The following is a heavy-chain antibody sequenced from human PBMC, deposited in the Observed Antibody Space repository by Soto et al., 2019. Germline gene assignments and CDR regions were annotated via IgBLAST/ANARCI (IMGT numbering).Heavy chain of an antibody. V-gene: IGHV1-3*01. D-gene: IGHD1-20*01. J-gene: IGHJ4*02. Sequence: ASVKVSCKASGYTFTSYAMHWVRQAPGQRLEWMGWINAGNGNTKYSQKFQGRVTITRDTSASTAYMELSSLRSEDTAVYYCARFITGTLASFDYWGQGTLVTVSS. CDR2: INAGNGNT. CDR3: ARFITGTLASFDY. CDR1: GYTFTSYA.